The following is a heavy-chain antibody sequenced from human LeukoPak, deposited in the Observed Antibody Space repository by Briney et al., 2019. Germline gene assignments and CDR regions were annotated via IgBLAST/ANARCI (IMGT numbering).Heavy chain of an antibody. Sequence: GASVKVSCKVSGYSVMELSMHWVRQAPGKGLEWMGGFDPEDGETIYAQKFQGRVTMTEDTSTGTAYMELSSLRSEDTAVYYCATPGPDWGDAFDIWGQGTMVTVSS. V-gene: IGHV1-24*01. J-gene: IGHJ3*02. CDR1: GYSVMELS. CDR2: FDPEDGET. CDR3: ATPGPDWGDAFDI. D-gene: IGHD3/OR15-3a*01.